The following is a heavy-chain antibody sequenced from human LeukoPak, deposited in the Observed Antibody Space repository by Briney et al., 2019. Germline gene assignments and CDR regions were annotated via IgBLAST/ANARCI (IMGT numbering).Heavy chain of an antibody. D-gene: IGHD1-1*01. CDR2: IYYTGST. Sequence: SETLSLTCNVSGGSISSHYWNWIRQPPGKGLEFIGYIYYTGSTNYNPSLKSRVTMSVDTSKNQFSLRLTSVTAADTAIYYCAKANWVSNADAVWWGQGTLVTVSS. CDR3: AKANWVSNADAVW. CDR1: GGSISSHY. J-gene: IGHJ4*02. V-gene: IGHV4-59*11.